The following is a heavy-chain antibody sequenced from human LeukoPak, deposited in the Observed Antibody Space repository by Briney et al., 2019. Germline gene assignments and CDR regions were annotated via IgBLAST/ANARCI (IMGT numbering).Heavy chain of an antibody. D-gene: IGHD5-24*01. J-gene: IGHJ3*02. Sequence: GASVKVSCKASGYTFTSYGISWVRQAPGQGLEWMGWISAYNGNTNYAQKLQGRVTMTTDTSTSTAYMELRSLRSDDTAVYYCARDLEDGYNYAAFDIWGQGTMVTVSS. CDR2: ISAYNGNT. V-gene: IGHV1-18*01. CDR3: ARDLEDGYNYAAFDI. CDR1: GYTFTSYG.